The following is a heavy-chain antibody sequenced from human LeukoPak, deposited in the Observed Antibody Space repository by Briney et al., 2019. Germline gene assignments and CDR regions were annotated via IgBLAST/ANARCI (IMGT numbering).Heavy chain of an antibody. Sequence: ASVKVSCKASGYTFTSYYMHWVRQAPGQGLEWMGIINPNSGGTNYAQKFQGRVTMTRDTSISTAYMELSRLRSDDTAVYYCARASRNYSGYVPYMDVWGKGTTVTVSS. J-gene: IGHJ6*03. CDR1: GYTFTSYY. CDR2: INPNSGGT. V-gene: IGHV1-2*02. CDR3: ARASRNYSGYVPYMDV. D-gene: IGHD5-12*01.